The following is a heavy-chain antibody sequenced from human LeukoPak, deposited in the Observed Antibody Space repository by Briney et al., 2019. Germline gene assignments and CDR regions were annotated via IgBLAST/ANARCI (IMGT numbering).Heavy chain of an antibody. V-gene: IGHV3-7*03. CDR2: IKQDGSEK. J-gene: IGHJ4*02. Sequence: GGSLRLSCAASGFTFSNYWMTWVRQAPGKGLEWVATIKQDGSEKFYVDSEKGRFTISRDNTKNSLYLQMNSLRAEDTAVYYCAKDRNQLPAAYWGQGTLVTVSS. CDR3: AKDRNQLPAAY. D-gene: IGHD2-2*01. CDR1: GFTFSNYW.